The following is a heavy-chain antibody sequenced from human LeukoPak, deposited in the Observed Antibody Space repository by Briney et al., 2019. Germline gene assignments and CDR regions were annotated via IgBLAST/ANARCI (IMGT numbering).Heavy chain of an antibody. CDR3: ARDHCSGGSCYSFPDWYFDL. J-gene: IGHJ2*01. CDR2: IYHSGST. CDR1: GYSISSGYY. D-gene: IGHD2-15*01. Sequence: SETLSLTCAVSGYSISSGYYWGWIRQPPGKGLEWNGSIYHSGSTYYNPSLKSRVTISLDTSKNQFSLKLSSVTAADTAVYHCARDHCSGGSCYSFPDWYFDLWGRGTLVTVSS. V-gene: IGHV4-38-2*02.